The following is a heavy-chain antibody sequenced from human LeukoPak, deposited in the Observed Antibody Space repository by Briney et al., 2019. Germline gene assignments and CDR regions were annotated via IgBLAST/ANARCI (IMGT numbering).Heavy chain of an antibody. CDR1: GGSISRADFY. CDR3: ARGSDFFDY. V-gene: IGHV4-31*11. J-gene: IGHJ4*02. CDR2: IYYSRSA. Sequence: ASQTLSLTCAVSGGSISRADFYWSWIRQHPGKGLEWIGFIYYSRSAYYNPSLKSRVSISIDTSKNQFSLTLNSVTAADTAVYYCARGSDFFDYWGQGTLVTVSS.